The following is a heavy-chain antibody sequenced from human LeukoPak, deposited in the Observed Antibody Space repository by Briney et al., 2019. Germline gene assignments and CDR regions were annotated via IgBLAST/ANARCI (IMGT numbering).Heavy chain of an antibody. J-gene: IGHJ4*02. CDR3: ARGAWFGESHPYYFDY. D-gene: IGHD3-10*01. CDR2: ISYDGSNK. Sequence: GGSLRLSCAASGFTFSSYAMHWVRQAPGKGLEWVAVISYDGSNKYYADSVKGRFTISRDNSKNTLYLQMNSLRAEDTAVYYCARGAWFGESHPYYFDYWGQGTLVTVSS. V-gene: IGHV3-30-3*01. CDR1: GFTFSSYA.